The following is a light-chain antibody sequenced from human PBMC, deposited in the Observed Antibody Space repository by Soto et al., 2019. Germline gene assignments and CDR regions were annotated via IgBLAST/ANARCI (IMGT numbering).Light chain of an antibody. CDR3: SSYAGSNNFKV. V-gene: IGLV2-8*01. CDR1: SSDVGGYNS. CDR2: EVS. J-gene: IGLJ3*02. Sequence: QSALTQPPSASGSPGQSVTISCTGTSSDVGGYNSVAWYQQHPGKAPKLMIYEVSQRPSGVPDRFSGSKSGNTASLTVAGLQAEDEADYYCSSYAGSNNFKVFGGGTKLTVL.